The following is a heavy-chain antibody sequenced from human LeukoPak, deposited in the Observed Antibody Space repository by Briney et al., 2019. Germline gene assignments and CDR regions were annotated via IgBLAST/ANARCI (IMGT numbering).Heavy chain of an antibody. D-gene: IGHD3-22*01. CDR1: GFTFSSYG. J-gene: IGHJ4*02. CDR2: ISGSGGST. V-gene: IGHV3-23*01. Sequence: PGGSLRLSCAASGFTFSSYGMSWVRQAPGKGLEWVSAISGSGGSTYYADSVKGRFTISRDNSKNTLYLQTNSLRAEDTAVYYCAKVAFYDSSGYYFWGQGTLVTVSS. CDR3: AKVAFYDSSGYYF.